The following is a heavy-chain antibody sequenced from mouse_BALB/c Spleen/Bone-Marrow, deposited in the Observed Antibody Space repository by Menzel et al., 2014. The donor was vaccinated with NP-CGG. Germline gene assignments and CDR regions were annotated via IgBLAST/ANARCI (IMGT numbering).Heavy chain of an antibody. Sequence: EVQLQQSGPELVKPGASVKMSCKASGYTFTSYVMHWVKQKPGQGLEWIGYINPYNDGTKYNEKFKGKATLTSDKSSSTAYMELSSLTSDDSAVYYCARSLYGYDWYFDVWGAGTTVTVSS. V-gene: IGHV1-14*01. J-gene: IGHJ1*01. D-gene: IGHD2-2*01. CDR3: ARSLYGYDWYFDV. CDR1: GYTFTSYV. CDR2: INPYNDGT.